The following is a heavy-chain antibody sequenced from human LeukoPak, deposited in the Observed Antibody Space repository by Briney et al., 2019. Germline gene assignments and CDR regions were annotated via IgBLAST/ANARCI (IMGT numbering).Heavy chain of an antibody. CDR3: ARETYCSSTSCYSY. D-gene: IGHD2-2*01. CDR2: MNPNSGNT. Sequence: ASVKVSRKASGYTFTSYDINWVRQATGQGLEWMGWMNPNSGNTGYAQKFQGRVTMTTDTSTSTAYMELRSLRSDDTAVYYCARETYCSSTSCYSYWGQGTLVTVSS. CDR1: GYTFTSYD. V-gene: IGHV1-8*01. J-gene: IGHJ4*02.